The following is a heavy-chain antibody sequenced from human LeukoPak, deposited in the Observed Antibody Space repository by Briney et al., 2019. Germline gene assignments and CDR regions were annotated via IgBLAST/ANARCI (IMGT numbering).Heavy chain of an antibody. Sequence: PGGSLRLSCAASGFTFSGYWMSWVRQASGKGLEWVANIKQDGSEKYYVDSVKGRFTISRDNAKNSLYLQMNSLRAEDTAVYYCARGNRVYPNWGQGTLVNVSS. V-gene: IGHV3-7*01. CDR2: IKQDGSEK. CDR1: GFTFSGYW. D-gene: IGHD6-13*01. CDR3: ARGNRVYPN. J-gene: IGHJ4*02.